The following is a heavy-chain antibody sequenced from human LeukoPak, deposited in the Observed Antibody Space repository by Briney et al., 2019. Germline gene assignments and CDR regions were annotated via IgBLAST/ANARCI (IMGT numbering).Heavy chain of an antibody. J-gene: IGHJ4*02. D-gene: IGHD6-19*01. CDR3: ARTGYSSGWYEAIY. CDR2: ISAYNGNT. Sequence: ASVKVSCKASGCTFTGYYMHWVRQAPGQGLEWMEWISAYNGNTNYAQKLQGRVTMTTDTSTSTAYMELRSLRSDDTAVYYCARTGYSSGWYEAIYWGQGTLVTVSS. CDR1: GCTFTGYY. V-gene: IGHV1-18*04.